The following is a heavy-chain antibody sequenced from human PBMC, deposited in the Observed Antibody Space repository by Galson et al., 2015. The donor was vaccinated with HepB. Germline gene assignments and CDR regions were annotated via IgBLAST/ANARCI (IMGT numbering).Heavy chain of an antibody. CDR3: AKAAGWFDP. CDR1: GDSVSSNRAA. J-gene: IGHJ5*02. CDR2: TYYRSKWYN. Sequence: CAISGDSVSSNRAAWNWIRQSPSRGLEWLGRTYYRSKWYNDYAVSVKSRITINPDTSKNQFSLQMNSLRAEDTAVYYCAKAAGWFDPLGQGTLVTVSS. V-gene: IGHV6-1*01.